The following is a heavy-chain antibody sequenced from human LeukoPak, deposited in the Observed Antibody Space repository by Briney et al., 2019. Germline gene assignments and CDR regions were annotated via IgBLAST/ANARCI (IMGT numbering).Heavy chain of an antibody. CDR1: GFTFTNTW. J-gene: IGHJ4*02. CDR3: STDRRLTGLFDF. V-gene: IGHV3-15*01. Sequence: GGSLRLSCVASGFTFTNTWMTWVRQATGKGLVWVALIKRRSDGETADYAAPVKGRFTISRDDSKNTLYLQMNNLKTEDTAVYYCSTDRRLTGLFDFWGQGTQVTVSS. D-gene: IGHD3-9*01. CDR2: IKRRSDGETA.